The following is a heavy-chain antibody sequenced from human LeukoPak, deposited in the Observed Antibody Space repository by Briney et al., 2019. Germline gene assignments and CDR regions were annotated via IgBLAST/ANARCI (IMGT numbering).Heavy chain of an antibody. V-gene: IGHV4-34*01. J-gene: IGHJ3*02. CDR3: ARRNLVVITRGAFDI. CDR2: INHSGST. CDR1: GGSFSGYY. Sequence: SETLSLTCAVYGGSFSGYYWSWIRQPPGKGLEWIGEINHSGSTNYNPSLKSRVTISVDTSRNQFSLKLSSVTAADTAVYYCARRNLVVITRGAFDIWGQGTMVTVSS. D-gene: IGHD3-22*01.